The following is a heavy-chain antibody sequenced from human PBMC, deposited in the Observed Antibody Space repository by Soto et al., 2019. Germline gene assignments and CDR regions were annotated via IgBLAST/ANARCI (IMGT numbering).Heavy chain of an antibody. CDR2: IGGSGVNT. V-gene: IGHV3-23*01. J-gene: IGHJ2*01. CDR3: AKRHEYSSGWYFDL. CDR1: RFTFSNYA. Sequence: EVELLESGGGLVQPGGSLRLSCAASRFTFSNYAMSWVRQAPGKGLEWVSSIGGSGVNTYYADSVKGRFTISRDNSKNTLYLKMDSRRAEDTAVYYCAKRHEYSSGWYFDLWGRGTLVTVSS. D-gene: IGHD6-19*01.